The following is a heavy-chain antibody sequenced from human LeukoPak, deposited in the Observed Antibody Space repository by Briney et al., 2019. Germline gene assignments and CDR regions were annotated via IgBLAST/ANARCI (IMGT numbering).Heavy chain of an antibody. CDR2: IYYSGST. J-gene: IGHJ4*02. V-gene: IGHV4-59*01. Sequence: SETLSLTCAVYGGSFSGYYWSWIRQPPGKGLEWIGYIYYSGSTNYNPSLKSRVTISVDTSKNQFSLKLSSVTAADTAVYYCARAWRGEYYFDYWNQGTLVTVSS. D-gene: IGHD3-16*01. CDR3: ARAWRGEYYFDY. CDR1: GGSFSGYY.